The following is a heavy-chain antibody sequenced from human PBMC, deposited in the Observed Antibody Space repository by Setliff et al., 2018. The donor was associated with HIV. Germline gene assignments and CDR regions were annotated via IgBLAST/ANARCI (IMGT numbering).Heavy chain of an antibody. J-gene: IGHJ3*02. CDR2: IRYYGSYE. CDR1: GFTFSSYG. CDR3: VKVRNSGWANEGFGT. D-gene: IGHD6-19*01. Sequence: PGGSLRLSCAASGFTFSSYGMHWVRQAPGKGLQWVAFIRYYGSYEYYADSVKGRFTISRDNSKNTLYLQMNSLRDEDTAVYVCVKVRNSGWANEGFGTWGQGTMVTVSS. V-gene: IGHV3-30*02.